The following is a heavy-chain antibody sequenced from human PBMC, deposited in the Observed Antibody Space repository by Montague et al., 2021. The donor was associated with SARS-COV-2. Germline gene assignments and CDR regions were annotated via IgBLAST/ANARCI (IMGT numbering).Heavy chain of an antibody. J-gene: IGHJ6*02. Sequence: SLRLSCAASGFTFTHYEMNWVRQAPGKGLEWVSYISSSGSIIYYADSVKGRFTISRDVAKNSLYLQMSSLRAEDTAVYYCARDREHCSSASCYDIYHSMDVWGPGTTVTVSS. CDR3: ARDREHCSSASCYDIYHSMDV. CDR2: ISSSGSII. V-gene: IGHV3-48*03. CDR1: GFTFTHYE. D-gene: IGHD2-2*01.